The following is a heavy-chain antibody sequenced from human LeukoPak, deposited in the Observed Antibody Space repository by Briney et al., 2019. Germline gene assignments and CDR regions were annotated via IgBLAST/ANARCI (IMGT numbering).Heavy chain of an antibody. CDR2: ISYDGSNK. CDR1: GFTFSSYA. Sequence: GGSLRLSCAASGFTFSSYAMHWVRQAPGKGLEWVAVISYDGSNKYYADSVKGRFTISRDNSKNTLYLQMNSLRAEDTAVYYCAKVAVGSPYYYGMDVWGQGTTVTVSS. CDR3: AKVAVGSPYYYGMDV. J-gene: IGHJ6*02. V-gene: IGHV3-30*04. D-gene: IGHD1-26*01.